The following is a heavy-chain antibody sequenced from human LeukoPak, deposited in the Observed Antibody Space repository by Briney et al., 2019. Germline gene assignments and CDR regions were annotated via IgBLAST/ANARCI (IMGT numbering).Heavy chain of an antibody. CDR3: ANLYYCSSTSCYKDY. V-gene: IGHV4-34*01. CDR2: INHSGST. J-gene: IGHJ4*02. Sequence: PSETLSLTCAVYGGSFSGYYWSWIRRPPGKGLEWIGEINHSGSTNYNPSLKSRVTISVDTSKNQFSLKLSSVTAADTAVYYCANLYYCSSTSCYKDYWGQGTLVTVSS. CDR1: GGSFSGYY. D-gene: IGHD2-2*02.